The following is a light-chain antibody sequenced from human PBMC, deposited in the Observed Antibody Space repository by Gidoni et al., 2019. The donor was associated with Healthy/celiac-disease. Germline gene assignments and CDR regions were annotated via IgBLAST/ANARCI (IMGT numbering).Light chain of an antibody. CDR1: QSVLYSSNNKNY. CDR3: QQYYSTLFT. J-gene: IGKJ3*01. V-gene: IGKV4-1*01. CDR2: WAS. Sequence: DIVMTQSPDSRAVSLGERATINCKSSQSVLYSSNNKNYLAWYQQKPGQPPKLLIYWASTRESGVPDRFSGSGSVTDFTLTISSLQAEDVAVYYCQQYYSTLFTFGPGTKVDIK.